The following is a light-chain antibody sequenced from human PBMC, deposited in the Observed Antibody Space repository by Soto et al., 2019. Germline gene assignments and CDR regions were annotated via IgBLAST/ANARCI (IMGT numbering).Light chain of an antibody. CDR1: SSDIGAYDY. CDR3: CSYAGSYTPNWV. J-gene: IGLJ3*02. CDR2: DVS. V-gene: IGLV2-11*01. Sequence: QSALTQPASLSGSPGQSITISCTGTSSDIGAYDYVSWYQQHPGKAPKLMIYDVSKRPSGVPDRFSGSKSGNTASLTISGLQAEDEADYYCCSYAGSYTPNWVFGGGTKLTVL.